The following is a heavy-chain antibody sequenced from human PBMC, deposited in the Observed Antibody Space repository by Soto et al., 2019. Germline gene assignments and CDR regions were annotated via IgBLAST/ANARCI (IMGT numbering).Heavy chain of an antibody. J-gene: IGHJ4*02. CDR1: GFTLRSYT. CDR2: ILYDRSNT. Sequence: GGSLRLSCSASGFTLRSYTMGWVRLAPGKGLQWVAEILYDRSNTYYADSVKGRFTISRDNSKNTLYLQMNSLRAEDTAVYFCAKDRVVGATTSLYYWGQGTLVTVS. D-gene: IGHD1-26*01. CDR3: AKDRVVGATTSLYY. V-gene: IGHV3-30*04.